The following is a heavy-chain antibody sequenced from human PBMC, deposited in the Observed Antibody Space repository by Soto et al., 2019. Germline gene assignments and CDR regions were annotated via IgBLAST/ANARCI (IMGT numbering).Heavy chain of an antibody. CDR1: GFTFSSYG. V-gene: IGHV3-30*18. J-gene: IGHJ4*02. CDR3: AKMGGYSGYDFFDY. D-gene: IGHD5-12*01. CDR2: ISYDGINE. Sequence: GGSLRLSCAASGFTFSSYGMHWVRQAPGKGLEWVAVISYDGINEDYADSVKGRFTISRDNSKNTLYLQMNSLRAEDTAVYYCAKMGGYSGYDFFDYWGQGTLVTVSS.